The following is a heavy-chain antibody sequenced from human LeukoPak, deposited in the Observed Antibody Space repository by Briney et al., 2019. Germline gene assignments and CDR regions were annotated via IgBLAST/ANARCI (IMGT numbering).Heavy chain of an antibody. Sequence: PGGSLRLSCAASGLSFSNAWMNWVRQAPGTGLKWVGLLKSKTNGGTTHYAAPVEGRFTISRDDSKNLLYLQMNSLKTEDTAVYYCLRELRGAFDVWGQGTLVTVSS. D-gene: IGHD1-7*01. CDR3: LRELRGAFDV. J-gene: IGHJ3*01. V-gene: IGHV3-15*01. CDR1: GLSFSNAW. CDR2: LKSKTNGGTT.